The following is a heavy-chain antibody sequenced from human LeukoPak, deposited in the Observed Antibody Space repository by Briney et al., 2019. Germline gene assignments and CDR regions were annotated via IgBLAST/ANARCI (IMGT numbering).Heavy chain of an antibody. V-gene: IGHV4-39*01. CDR3: ARVGSTVTVAFDI. J-gene: IGHJ3*02. CDR1: GGSISSSSYY. Sequence: SETLSLTCTVSGGSISSSSYYWGWIRQPPGKGLERIGSVYYSGSTYYNPSLKSRVTISVDTSKNQFSLKLSSVTAADTAVYYCARVGSTVTVAFDIWGQGTVVTVSS. CDR2: VYYSGST. D-gene: IGHD1-26*01.